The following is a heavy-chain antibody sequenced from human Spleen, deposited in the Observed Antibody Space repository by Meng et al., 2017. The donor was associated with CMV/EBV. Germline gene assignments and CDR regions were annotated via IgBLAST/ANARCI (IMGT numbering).Heavy chain of an antibody. V-gene: IGHV4-31*03. CDR1: GGSINSSAYY. D-gene: IGHD3-16*01. J-gene: IGHJ4*02. CDR3: ARGGSVVTIGGFDY. CDR2: IYYSGST. Sequence: SETLSLTCTVSGGSINSSAYYWSWIRQHPGKALEWIGYIYYSGSTYYNPSLKSRLTMSVDTSKNQFSLRLRSVTAADTAMYYCARGGSVVTIGGFDYWGQGTLVTVSS.